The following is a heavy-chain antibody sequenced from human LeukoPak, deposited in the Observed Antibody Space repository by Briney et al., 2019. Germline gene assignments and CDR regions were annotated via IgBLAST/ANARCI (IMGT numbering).Heavy chain of an antibody. CDR1: GFTFSSYA. J-gene: IGHJ5*02. V-gene: IGHV3-23*01. Sequence: LPGGSLRLSCAASGFTFSSYAMSWVRQAPGKGLEWVSAISGSGGSTYYADSVKGRFTISGDNSKNTLYLQMNSLRAEDTAVYYCAKDRSWELRNNWFDPWGQGTLVTVSS. CDR2: ISGSGGST. D-gene: IGHD1-26*01. CDR3: AKDRSWELRNNWFDP.